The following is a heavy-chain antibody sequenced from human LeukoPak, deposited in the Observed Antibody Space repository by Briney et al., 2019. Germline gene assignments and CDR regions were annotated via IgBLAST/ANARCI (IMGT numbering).Heavy chain of an antibody. J-gene: IGHJ4*02. V-gene: IGHV3-23*01. D-gene: IGHD5-12*01. CDR2: ISGGGDST. CDR1: GFTFSSYA. Sequence: GGSLRLSCAASGFTFSSYALTWVRQAPGKGLEWVSAISGGGDSTYYADSVKGRFTISRDNSKNTLYLQINSLRAEDTAVYYCAKDGGYDFDYWGQGTLVTVSS. CDR3: AKDGGYDFDY.